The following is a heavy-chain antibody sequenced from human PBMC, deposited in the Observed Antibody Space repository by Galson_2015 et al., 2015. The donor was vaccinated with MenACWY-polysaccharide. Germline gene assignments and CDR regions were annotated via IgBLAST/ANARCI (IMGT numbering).Heavy chain of an antibody. CDR1: EFTFTSDD. V-gene: IGHV3-23*01. CDR3: AKGGPSSYYPQY. CDR2: LSDSGTTT. J-gene: IGHJ4*02. Sequence: SLRLSCAASEFTFTSDDMNWFRQAPGKGLEWVSALSDSGTTTYYSDSVKGRFTISRDNSKNTLYLQMNSLRPEDTAVYYCAKGGPSSYYPQYWGQGTLVTVSS. D-gene: IGHD3-3*01.